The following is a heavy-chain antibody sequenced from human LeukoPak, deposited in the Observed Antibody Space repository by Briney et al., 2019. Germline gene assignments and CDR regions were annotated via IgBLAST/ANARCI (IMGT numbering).Heavy chain of an antibody. D-gene: IGHD6-19*01. Sequence: GGSLRLSCAASGFIFSSFEMNWVRQAPGKGLEWVSYISLSGSTIYYADSVKGRFTISRDNAKNSLYLQMNSLRAEDTAVYYCARSSGWYTGFDYWGQGTLVTVSS. CDR2: ISLSGSTI. CDR3: ARSSGWYTGFDY. J-gene: IGHJ4*02. V-gene: IGHV3-48*03. CDR1: GFIFSSFE.